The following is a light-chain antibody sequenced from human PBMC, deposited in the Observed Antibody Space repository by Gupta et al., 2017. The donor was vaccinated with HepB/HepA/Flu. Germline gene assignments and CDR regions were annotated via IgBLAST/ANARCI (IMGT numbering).Light chain of an antibody. CDR2: WAS. J-gene: IGKJ1*01. CDR3: QQCDSSPWT. Sequence: DIVMTQSPDSLAVSLGERATINCKSSRSVLYSYENKNYLAWYQQKPGQPPKLLIYWASTRESGVPDRFSGSGSGTDFTLTISSLQAEDVAVYYCQQCDSSPWTFGQGTKVEIK. CDR1: RSVLYSYENKNY. V-gene: IGKV4-1*01.